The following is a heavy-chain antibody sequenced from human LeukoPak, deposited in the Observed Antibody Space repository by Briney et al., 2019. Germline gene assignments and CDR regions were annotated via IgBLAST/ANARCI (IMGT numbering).Heavy chain of an antibody. CDR2: INPNSGGT. CDR1: VYTFTVYY. D-gene: IGHD3-22*01. J-gene: IGHJ4*02. Sequence: GASVTVSFTSSVYTFTVYYMHWVRQAPGQGHEWMGWINPNSGGTNYAQKFQGRVTMTRDTSISTAYMELSRLRSDDTAVYYCARDDYDSSGYPSGYWGQGTLVTVSS. CDR3: ARDDYDSSGYPSGY. V-gene: IGHV1-2*02.